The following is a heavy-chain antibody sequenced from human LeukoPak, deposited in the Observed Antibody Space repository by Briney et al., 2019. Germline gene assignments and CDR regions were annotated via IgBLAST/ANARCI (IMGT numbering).Heavy chain of an antibody. CDR2: IYAAGSI. D-gene: IGHD3-22*01. Sequence: GGSLRLSCAASGFTFSDYYMSWIRQAPGKGLEWVSVIYAAGSIYCADSVKGRFTISRDNSQNTLYLQMNSLRAEDTAVYYCARGRSYYYDSTGSFDYWGQGTLVTVSS. V-gene: IGHV3-66*01. CDR1: GFTFSDYY. J-gene: IGHJ4*02. CDR3: ARGRSYYYDSTGSFDY.